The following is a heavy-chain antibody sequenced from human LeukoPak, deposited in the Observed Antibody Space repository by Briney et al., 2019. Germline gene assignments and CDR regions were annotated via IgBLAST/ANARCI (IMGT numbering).Heavy chain of an antibody. CDR3: AREDYDFWSGYSTFDY. CDR2: IYTSGST. D-gene: IGHD3-3*01. V-gene: IGHV4-61*02. J-gene: IGHJ4*02. Sequence: SETLSLTCTVSGGSISSGSYYWSWIRQPAGKGLEWIVRIYTSGSTNYNPSLKSRVTISVDTSKNQFSLKLSSVTAADTAVYYCAREDYDFWSGYSTFDYWGQGTLVTVSS. CDR1: GGSISSGSYY.